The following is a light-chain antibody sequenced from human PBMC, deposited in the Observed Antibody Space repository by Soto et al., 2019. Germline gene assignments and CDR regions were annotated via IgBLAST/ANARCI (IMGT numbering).Light chain of an antibody. CDR2: EVS. V-gene: IGLV2-23*02. CDR3: CSYAGSSPAYV. CDR1: SSDVGSYNL. J-gene: IGLJ1*01. Sequence: QSVLTQPASVSGSPGQSITISCTGTSSDVGSYNLVSWYQQHPGKAPKLMIYEVSKRPSGVSNRLSGSKSGNTASLTISGLQAEDEADYYCCSYAGSSPAYVFGTGTKVTVL.